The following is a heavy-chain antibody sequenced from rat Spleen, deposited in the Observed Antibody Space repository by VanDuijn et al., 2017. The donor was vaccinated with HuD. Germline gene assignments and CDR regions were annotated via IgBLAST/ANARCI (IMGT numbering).Heavy chain of an antibody. V-gene: IGHV3-3*01. CDR1: GFSLSSYG. CDR2: INSAGST. J-gene: IGHJ1*01. Sequence: VQLKESGPGLVKPSLTLSLTCTVSGFSLSSYGVIWVRQPPGKGLEWMGYINSAGSTNYNPSLKSRISITRDTSKNQFFLQVISVTTEDTATYHCARSLSYAHYFWYFNFWGPGTMVTVSS. CDR3: ARSLSYAHYFWYFNF. D-gene: IGHD1-12*01.